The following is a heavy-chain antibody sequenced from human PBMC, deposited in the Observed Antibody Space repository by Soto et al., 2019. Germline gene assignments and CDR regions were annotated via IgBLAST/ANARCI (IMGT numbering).Heavy chain of an antibody. J-gene: IGHJ4*02. CDR2: INHSGST. V-gene: IGHV4-34*01. CDR3: ARGKITGLFDY. D-gene: IGHD2-8*02. Sequence: SETLSLTCAVYGGSFSGYYWSWIRQPPGKGLEWIGEINHSGSTNYNPSLKSRVTISVDTSKNQFSLKLSSVTAADTAVYYCARGKITGLFDYWGQGTLVTVSS. CDR1: GGSFSGYY.